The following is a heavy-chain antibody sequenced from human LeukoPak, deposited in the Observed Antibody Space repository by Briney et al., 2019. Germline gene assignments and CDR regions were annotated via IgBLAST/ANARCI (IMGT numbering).Heavy chain of an antibody. CDR2: INPSGGST. V-gene: IGHV1-46*01. D-gene: IGHD6-6*01. CDR3: AADLGIAARLSFDY. Sequence: ASVKVSCKASGYTFTSYYMHWVRQAPGQGLEWMGIINPSGGSTSYAQKFQGRVTMTRDMSTSTAYMELSSLRSEDTAVYYCAADLGIAARLSFDYWGQGTLVTVSA. J-gene: IGHJ4*02. CDR1: GYTFTSYY.